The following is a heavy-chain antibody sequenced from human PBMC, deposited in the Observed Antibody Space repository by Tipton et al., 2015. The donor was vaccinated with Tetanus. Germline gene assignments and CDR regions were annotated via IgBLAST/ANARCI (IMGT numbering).Heavy chain of an antibody. J-gene: IGHJ5*02. V-gene: IGHV4-4*07. Sequence: TLSLTCTVSGGSISTYDWNWIRQPAGKGLEWIGRIYRSGSTYWNPSLKSRVTTSVDTSKNQFSLKLSSVTAADTAVYYCAADIATGANRWFDPWGQGTLVTVSS. CDR1: GGSISTYD. D-gene: IGHD4/OR15-4a*01. CDR2: IYRSGST. CDR3: AADIATGANRWFDP.